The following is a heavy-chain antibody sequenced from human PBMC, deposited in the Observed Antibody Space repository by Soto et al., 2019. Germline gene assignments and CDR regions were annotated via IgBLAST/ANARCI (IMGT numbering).Heavy chain of an antibody. CDR3: ARGNHRWLQLWYFDL. CDR2: SITIFGTV. CDR1: GGTFSNYP. J-gene: IGHJ2*01. Sequence: QVQLVQSGAEVKKPGSSVKVSCKASGGTFSNYPISWVRQAPGHGLEWMGGSITIFGTVNYAQKFHGRVTITADDSTSTAYMELSSLRSEDTAVYYCARGNHRWLQLWYFDLWGRGTLVTVSS. D-gene: IGHD5-12*01. V-gene: IGHV1-69*12.